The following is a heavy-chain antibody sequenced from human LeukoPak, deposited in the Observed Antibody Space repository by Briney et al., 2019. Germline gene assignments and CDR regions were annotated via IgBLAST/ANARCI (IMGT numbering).Heavy chain of an antibody. J-gene: IGHJ1*01. CDR3: ASRWGGYCSGGSCYLGRILTRGSFQH. CDR2: IYYSGST. V-gene: IGHV4-39*01. D-gene: IGHD2-15*01. Sequence: SETLSLTCTVSGGSISSSSYYWGWIRQPPGKGLEWIGSIYYSGSTYYNPSLKSRVTISVDTSKNQFSLKLSSVTAADTAVYYCASRWGGYCSGGSCYLGRILTRGSFQHWGQGTLVTVSS. CDR1: GGSISSSSYY.